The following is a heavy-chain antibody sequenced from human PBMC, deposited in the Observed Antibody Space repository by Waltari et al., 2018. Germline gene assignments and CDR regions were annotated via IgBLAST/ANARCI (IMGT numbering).Heavy chain of an antibody. V-gene: IGHV4-59*11. D-gene: IGHD6-13*01. CDR1: GGSISSHY. Sequence: QVQLQESGPGLVKPSETLSLTCTVSGGSISSHYWSWIRQPPGKGLEWRGYISYSGSTNYNTAVKSGVPISVDTSKNQFSLKLSSVTAADTAVYYCARERIAAAGYYYGMDVWGQGTTVTVSS. CDR2: ISYSGST. J-gene: IGHJ6*02. CDR3: ARERIAAAGYYYGMDV.